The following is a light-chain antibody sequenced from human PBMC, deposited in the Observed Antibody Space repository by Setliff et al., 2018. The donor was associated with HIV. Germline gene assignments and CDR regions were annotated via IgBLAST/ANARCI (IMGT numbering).Light chain of an antibody. J-gene: IGLJ1*01. CDR1: SSDVGGYNY. Sequence: QSALTQSPSASGSPGQSVTISCTGTSSDVGGYNYVSRYQQHPGKAPKLMIYEVSKRPSGVPDRFSGSKSCNTASLTVSGLQAEDEADYYCSSYAGSNNVFGTGTKGTVL. CDR3: SSYAGSNNV. CDR2: EVS. V-gene: IGLV2-8*01.